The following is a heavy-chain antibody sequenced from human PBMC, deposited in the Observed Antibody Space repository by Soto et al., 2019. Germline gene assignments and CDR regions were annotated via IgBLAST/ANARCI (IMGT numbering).Heavy chain of an antibody. CDR3: ARSPCSSTSCYYFDY. J-gene: IGHJ4*02. CDR2: IWYDGSNK. V-gene: IGHV3-33*01. CDR1: GFTFISYG. Sequence: GGSLRLSCAASGFTFISYGMHWVRQAPGKGLEWVAVIWYDGSNKYYADSVKGRFTISRDNSKNTLYLQMNSLRAEDTAVYYCARSPCSSTSCYYFDYWGQGTLVTVSS. D-gene: IGHD2-2*01.